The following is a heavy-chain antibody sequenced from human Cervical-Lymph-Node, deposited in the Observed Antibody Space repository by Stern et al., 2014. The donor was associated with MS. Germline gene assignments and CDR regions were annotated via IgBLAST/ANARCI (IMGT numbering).Heavy chain of an antibody. CDR2: VIPIFGST. Sequence: QVQLMQSGAEVTKPGSSVKVSCKSSGGTFSDYAISWVRQAPGQGLEWMGGVIPIFGSTDYAQNFKGRVTIPADESTTTAYRDLSSLRSEDTAVYYCARGAYCGGDCYWGWFDSWGQGTLVTVSS. CDR1: GGTFSDYA. J-gene: IGHJ5*01. V-gene: IGHV1-69*01. D-gene: IGHD2-21*02. CDR3: ARGAYCGGDCYWGWFDS.